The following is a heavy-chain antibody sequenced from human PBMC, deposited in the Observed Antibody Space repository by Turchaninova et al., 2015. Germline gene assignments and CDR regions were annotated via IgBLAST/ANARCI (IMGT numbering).Heavy chain of an antibody. CDR1: GWSFSAPY. CDR2: IRNKANGYTT. D-gene: IGHD7-27*01. V-gene: IGHV3-72*01. J-gene: IGHJ3*01. CDR3: TRVYQASWGSNACDF. Sequence: VQLVECGAGLVQHGGYWKLSWSASGWSFSAPYVELARQAPGEGREWVGRIRNKANGYTTEYAASVKGRFNISRDDLKNALYLQMNGLNNEDTAVYYCTRVYQASWGSNACDFWGQGTMVTVSS.